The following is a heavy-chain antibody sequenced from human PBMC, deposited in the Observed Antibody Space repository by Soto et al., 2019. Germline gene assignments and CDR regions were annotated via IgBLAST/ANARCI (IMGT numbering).Heavy chain of an antibody. J-gene: IGHJ4*02. V-gene: IGHV3-23*01. D-gene: IGHD5-12*01. Sequence: EVQLLEFGGGLVQPGGSLRLSCAASGFTFTNYAMTWVRQAPGKGLEWVSTISGSSISTYYADSVKGRFTISRDNSKNTLYLQMNSLRAEDSAIYYCAKHIVATFYFDHCGQGTLVTVSS. CDR2: ISGSSIST. CDR1: GFTFTNYA. CDR3: AKHIVATFYFDH.